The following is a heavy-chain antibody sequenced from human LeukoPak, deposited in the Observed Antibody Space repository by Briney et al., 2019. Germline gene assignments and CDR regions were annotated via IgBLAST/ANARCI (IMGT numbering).Heavy chain of an antibody. CDR3: AKDQAVGAVYWFFDL. CDR1: GFTFSSYG. V-gene: IGHV3-23*01. D-gene: IGHD6-19*01. CDR2: ISGSGTNT. J-gene: IGHJ2*01. Sequence: GGSLRLSCAASGFTFSSYGMSWVRQAPGKGLEWVSAISGSGTNTFYADSVKGRFTISRDNSKNTLYLQMKSLTAEDTAIYYCAKDQAVGAVYWFFDLWGRGTLVTVSS.